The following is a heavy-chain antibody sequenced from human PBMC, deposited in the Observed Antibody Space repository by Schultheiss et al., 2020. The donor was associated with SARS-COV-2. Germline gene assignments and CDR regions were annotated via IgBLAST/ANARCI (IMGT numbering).Heavy chain of an antibody. CDR1: GGSFSGYY. CDR2: INHSGST. V-gene: IGHV4-34*01. CDR3: ARGIVGATTDI. Sequence: SETLSLTCAVYGGSFSGYYWSWIRQPPGKGLEWIGEINHSGSTNYNPSLKSRVTMSVDTSKNQFSLKLSSVTAADTAVYYCARGIVGATTDIWGQGTMVTVSS. D-gene: IGHD1-26*01. J-gene: IGHJ3*02.